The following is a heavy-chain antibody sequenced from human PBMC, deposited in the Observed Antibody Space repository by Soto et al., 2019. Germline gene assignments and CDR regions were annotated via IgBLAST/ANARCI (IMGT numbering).Heavy chain of an antibody. D-gene: IGHD2-15*01. CDR3: ARGHCSGGSCYYYYMDV. CDR2: INAGNGNT. J-gene: IGHJ6*03. V-gene: IGHV1-3*01. CDR1: GYTFTSYA. Sequence: QVQLVQSGAEVKKPGASVKVSCKASGYTFTSYAMHWVRQAPGQRLEWMGWINAGNGNTKYSQKFQGRVTITRDTSASTAYMELSSMRSEDTAVYYCARGHCSGGSCYYYYMDVWGKGTTVTVFS.